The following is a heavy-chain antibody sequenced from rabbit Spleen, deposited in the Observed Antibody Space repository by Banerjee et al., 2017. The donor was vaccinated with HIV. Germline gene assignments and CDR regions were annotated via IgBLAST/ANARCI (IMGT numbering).Heavy chain of an antibody. CDR2: INTATGKD. CDR1: GFSFSDRDV. Sequence: QEQLEESGGGLVKPEGSLTLTCKASGFSFSDRDVMCWVRQAPGKGLEWIGCINTATGKDVYASWAKGRFTISTTSSTTVTLQMTSLTAADTATYFCARDLVGVIGWNFILWGQGTLVTVS. V-gene: IGHV1S45*01. J-gene: IGHJ4*01. CDR3: ARDLVGVIGWNFIL. D-gene: IGHD1-1*01.